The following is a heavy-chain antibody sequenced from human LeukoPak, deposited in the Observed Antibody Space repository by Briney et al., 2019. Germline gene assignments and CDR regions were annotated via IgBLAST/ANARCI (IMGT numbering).Heavy chain of an antibody. D-gene: IGHD2-2*02. CDR2: ISAYNGNT. V-gene: IGHV1-18*01. J-gene: IGHJ5*02. Sequence: EASVTVSCKASGYTFTSYGISWVRQAPGQGLEWMGWISAYNGNTNYAQKLQGRVTMTTDTSTSTAYMELRSLRSDDTAVYYCARDPGYCSSTSCYMTNWFDPWGQGTLVTVSS. CDR3: ARDPGYCSSTSCYMTNWFDP. CDR1: GYTFTSYG.